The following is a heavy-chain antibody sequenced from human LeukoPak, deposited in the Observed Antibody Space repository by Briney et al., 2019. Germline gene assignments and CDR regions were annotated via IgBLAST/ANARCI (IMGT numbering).Heavy chain of an antibody. V-gene: IGHV1-2*02. Sequence: ASVKVSCKASGYTFTGYYMHWVRQAPGQGLEWMGWINPNSGGTNYAQKFQGRVTITADKSTSTAYMELSSLRSEDTAVYYCARGDRTSSWYDCWGQGTLVTVSS. J-gene: IGHJ5*01. CDR1: GYTFTGYY. CDR3: ARGDRTSSWYDC. CDR2: INPNSGGT. D-gene: IGHD1-14*01.